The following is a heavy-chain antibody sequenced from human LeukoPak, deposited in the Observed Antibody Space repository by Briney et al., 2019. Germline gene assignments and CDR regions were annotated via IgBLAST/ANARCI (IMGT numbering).Heavy chain of an antibody. CDR1: GYTFSSYA. CDR2: IIPIFGTA. D-gene: IGHD6-13*01. Sequence: SVKVSCKASGYTFSSYAISWVRQAPGQGLEWMGGIIPIFGTANYAQKFQGRVTITADESTSTAYMELSSLRSEDTAVYYCARVRSYSSSWYGLYYFDYWGQGTLVTVSS. J-gene: IGHJ4*02. CDR3: ARVRSYSSSWYGLYYFDY. V-gene: IGHV1-69*13.